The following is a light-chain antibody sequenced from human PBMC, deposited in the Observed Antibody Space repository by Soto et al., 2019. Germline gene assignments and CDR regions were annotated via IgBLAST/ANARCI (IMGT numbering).Light chain of an antibody. V-gene: IGKV3-11*01. J-gene: IGKJ1*01. CDR3: QERTGWPPWT. CDR2: GAS. CDR1: QSVRSY. Sequence: EVVLTQSPATLSLSPGESATLSCRASQSVRSYLAWYQQKPGQAPRLLIYGASNRATGIPARFSGSGSGTDFTLTISSLEPEDFAVYYCQERTGWPPWTFGQGTKVEIE.